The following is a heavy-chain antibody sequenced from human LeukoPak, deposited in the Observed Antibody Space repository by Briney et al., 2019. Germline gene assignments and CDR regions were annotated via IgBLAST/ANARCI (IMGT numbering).Heavy chain of an antibody. CDR1: GFSFGNHV. CDR2: INSDGITT. V-gene: IGHV3-74*01. CDR3: VGEMDSGWYPY. J-gene: IGHJ4*02. D-gene: IGHD6-19*01. Sequence: PGGSLRLACAASGFSFGNHVMHWVRQAPGKGLAWVSRINSDGITTRYADAAKGRFTISRDNAKNSLYLHMNSLRVDDTAVYYCVGEMDSGWYPYWGPGTLVTVSS.